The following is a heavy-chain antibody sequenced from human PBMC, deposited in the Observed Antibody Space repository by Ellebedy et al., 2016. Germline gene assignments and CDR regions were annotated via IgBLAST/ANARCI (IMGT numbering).Heavy chain of an antibody. CDR3: ARRGASYVNWFDP. V-gene: IGHV4-59*08. CDR2: IYYSGST. CDR1: GGSISSYY. J-gene: IGHJ5*02. Sequence: SETLSLTCTVSGGSISSYYWSWIRQPPGKGLEWIGYIYYSGSTNYNPSLKSRVTISVDTSKNQFSLKLSSVTAADTAVYYCARRGASYVNWFDPWGQGTLVTVSS. D-gene: IGHD3-16*01.